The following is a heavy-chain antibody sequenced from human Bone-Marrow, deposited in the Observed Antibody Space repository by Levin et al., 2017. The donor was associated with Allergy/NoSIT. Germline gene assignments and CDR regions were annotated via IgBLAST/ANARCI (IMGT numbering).Heavy chain of an antibody. CDR3: AKPPYYYGSGSTAEYFQH. CDR2: ISYDGSNK. V-gene: IGHV3-30*18. CDR1: GFTFSSYG. Sequence: GGSLRLSCAASGFTFSSYGMHWVRQAPGKGLEWVAVISYDGSNKYYADSVKGRFTISRDNSKNTLYLQMNSLRAEDTAVYYCAKPPYYYGSGSTAEYFQHWGQGTLVTVSS. D-gene: IGHD3-10*01. J-gene: IGHJ1*01.